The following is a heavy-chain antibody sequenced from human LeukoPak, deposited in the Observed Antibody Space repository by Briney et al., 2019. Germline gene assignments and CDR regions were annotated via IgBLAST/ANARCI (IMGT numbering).Heavy chain of an antibody. CDR2: IYYSGST. Sequence: SRTLSLTCTVSGGSISSGGYYWSWIRQHPGKGLEWIGYIYYSGSTYYNPSLKSRVTISVDTSKNQFSLKLSSVTDADTAVYYCARAFRWYDSSGYYPDAFDIWGQGTMVTVSS. CDR1: GGSISSGGYY. J-gene: IGHJ3*02. CDR3: ARAFRWYDSSGYYPDAFDI. D-gene: IGHD3-22*01. V-gene: IGHV4-31*03.